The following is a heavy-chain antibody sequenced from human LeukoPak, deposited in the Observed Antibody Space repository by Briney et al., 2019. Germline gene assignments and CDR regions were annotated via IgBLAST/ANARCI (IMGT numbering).Heavy chain of an antibody. CDR1: GGSISSYY. Sequence: SETLSLTCTVSGGSISSYYWSWIRQPPGKGLEWIGYIYYSGSTNINPSLRSRVTISVDTSKNQFSLNLSSLTAADTAVYYCARDYRGTYPPGYFDYWGQGTLVTVSS. CDR3: ARDYRGTYPPGYFDY. J-gene: IGHJ4*02. D-gene: IGHD3-16*02. V-gene: IGHV4-59*12. CDR2: IYYSGST.